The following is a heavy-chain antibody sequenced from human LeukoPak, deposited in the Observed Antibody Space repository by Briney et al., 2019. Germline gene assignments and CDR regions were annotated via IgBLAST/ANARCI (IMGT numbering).Heavy chain of an antibody. CDR1: GCSISSYY. CDR3: ARSDCTSGVCYSFDF. D-gene: IGHD2-8*01. V-gene: IGHV4-59*08. Sequence: SETLSLTCTVSGCSISSYYMSWIRQPPGKGLEWIAYFYSGSTSYNVSLKSRVTISVDTSKNQVSLKLSSVTAADTAVYYCARSDCTSGVCYSFDFWGQGTLVSVSS. J-gene: IGHJ4*02. CDR2: FYSGST.